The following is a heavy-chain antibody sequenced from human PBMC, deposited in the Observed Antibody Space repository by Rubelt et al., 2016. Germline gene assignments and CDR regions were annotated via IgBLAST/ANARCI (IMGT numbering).Heavy chain of an antibody. J-gene: IGHJ4*02. CDR1: GGAISSSSW. Sequence: QVQLQESGPGLVKPSGTLSLTCAVSGGAISSSSWWRWVRQPPGKGLEWIGAIYHSGGSIYNPSLQSRVTILVDQSKNQFSLEQSSVSAADTAVYYCARREEGSGSYGFWGQGTLVTVSS. CDR2: IYHSGGS. V-gene: IGHV4-4*02. CDR3: ARREEGSGSYGF. D-gene: IGHD3-10*01.